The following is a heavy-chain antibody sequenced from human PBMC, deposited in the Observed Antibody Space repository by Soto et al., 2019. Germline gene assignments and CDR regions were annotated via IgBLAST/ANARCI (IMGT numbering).Heavy chain of an antibody. CDR1: GYTFTSYG. V-gene: IGHV1-18*01. Sequence: ASVKVSCKASGYTFTSYGISWVRQAPGQGLEWMGWISAYNGNTNYAQKLQGRVTMTTDTSTSTAYMELRSLRSDDTAVYYCATYYYDSSGYYYYYFDYWGQGTLVTVSS. CDR3: ATYYYDSSGYYYYYFDY. D-gene: IGHD3-22*01. J-gene: IGHJ4*02. CDR2: ISAYNGNT.